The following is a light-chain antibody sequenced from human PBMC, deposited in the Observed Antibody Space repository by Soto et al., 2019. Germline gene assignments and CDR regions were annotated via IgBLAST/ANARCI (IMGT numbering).Light chain of an antibody. J-gene: IGLJ1*01. CDR1: SSDVGGYNY. CDR2: EVS. CDR3: SSYAGSNNYV. Sequence: QSALTPQLSASGSPGQSVTISCTGTSSDVGGYNYVSWYQQHPGKAPKLMIYEVSKRPSGVPDRFSGSKSGNTASLTVSGLQAEDEADYYCSSYAGSNNYVFGTGTKVTXL. V-gene: IGLV2-8*01.